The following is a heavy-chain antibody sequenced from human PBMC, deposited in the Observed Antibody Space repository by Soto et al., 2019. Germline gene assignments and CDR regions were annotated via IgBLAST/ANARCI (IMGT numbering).Heavy chain of an antibody. V-gene: IGHV4-31*01. CDR2: IYYSGST. Sequence: QVQLQESGPGLVKPSQTLSLTCTVSGGSISSGGYYWSWIRQHPGKGLEWIGYIYYSGSTYYNPSLKSPVTISVDTSKNQFSLKLSSVTAADTAVYYCARLLRGGGLYYYYGMDVWGQGTTVTVSS. CDR1: GGSISSGGYY. J-gene: IGHJ6*02. D-gene: IGHD3-10*01. CDR3: ARLLRGGGLYYYYGMDV.